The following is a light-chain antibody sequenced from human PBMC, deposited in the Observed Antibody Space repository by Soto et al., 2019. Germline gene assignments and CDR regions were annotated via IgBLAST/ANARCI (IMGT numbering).Light chain of an antibody. V-gene: IGKV1-12*01. Sequence: IQMTQSPSSVSASVLGIITITFRARQDIGGRLAWFQQKPGKAPQYLIQAASILQSGVPSRFSGSGSGTEFILTINNLQPEDFASYFCLQVYSFPRTFGLGTKVDIK. CDR2: AAS. CDR3: LQVYSFPRT. CDR1: QDIGGR. J-gene: IGKJ1*01.